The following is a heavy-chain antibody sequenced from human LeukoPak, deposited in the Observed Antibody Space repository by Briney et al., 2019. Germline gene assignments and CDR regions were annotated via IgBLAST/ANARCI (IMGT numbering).Heavy chain of an antibody. V-gene: IGHV4-39*07. D-gene: IGHD5-18*01. J-gene: IGHJ4*02. CDR2: IYYSGST. CDR1: GGSISSSSYY. Sequence: SETLSLTCTVSGGSISSSSYYWGWIRQPPGKGLEWIGSIYYSGSTYYNPSLKSRVTISVDTSKNQFSLKLSSVTAADTAVYYCARDRRTNVDTAMVFTYWGQGTLVTVSS. CDR3: ARDRRTNVDTAMVFTY.